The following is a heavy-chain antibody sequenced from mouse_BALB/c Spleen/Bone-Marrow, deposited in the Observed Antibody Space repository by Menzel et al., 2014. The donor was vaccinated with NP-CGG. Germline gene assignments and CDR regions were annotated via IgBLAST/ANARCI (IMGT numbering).Heavy chain of an antibody. V-gene: IGHV1-69*02. Sequence: QVQLKESGAELVRPGASVKLSCKASGYTFTSYWINWVKQRPGQGLEWIGNIYPSDSYTNYNQKLKDQATLTVDKSTSTAYMHLNSPKAEDSAVYYCTRGDYYGSSSFAYWGQGTLVTVSA. CDR1: GYTFTSYW. D-gene: IGHD1-1*01. J-gene: IGHJ3*01. CDR3: TRGDYYGSSSFAY. CDR2: IYPSDSYT.